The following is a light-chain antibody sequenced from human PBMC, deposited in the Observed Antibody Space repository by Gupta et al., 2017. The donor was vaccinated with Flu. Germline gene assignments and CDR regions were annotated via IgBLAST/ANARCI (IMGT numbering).Light chain of an antibody. Sequence: SYELTQPPSVSVSPGQTAHIPCSGNKLGDRFVSWYQKKAGRSPLLVIFQDTQRPSEIPERFSGANSGSTATLTISGTQTMDEADYYCQAWEGTTAFFGGGTNLTVV. V-gene: IGLV3-1*01. CDR3: QAWEGTTAF. CDR2: QDT. CDR1: KLGDRF. J-gene: IGLJ2*01.